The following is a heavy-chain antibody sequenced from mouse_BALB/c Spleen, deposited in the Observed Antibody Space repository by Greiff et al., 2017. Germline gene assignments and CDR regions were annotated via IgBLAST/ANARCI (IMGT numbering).Heavy chain of an antibody. Sequence: DVMLVESGGGLVQPGGSLKLSCAASGFTFSSYTMSWVRQTPEKRLEWVAYISNGGGSTYYPDTVKGRFTISRDNAKNTLYLQMSSLKSEDTAMYYCARHRRDYDGYWYFDVWGAGTTVTVSS. CDR3: ARHRRDYDGYWYFDV. D-gene: IGHD2-4*01. J-gene: IGHJ1*01. V-gene: IGHV5-12-2*01. CDR1: GFTFSSYT. CDR2: ISNGGGST.